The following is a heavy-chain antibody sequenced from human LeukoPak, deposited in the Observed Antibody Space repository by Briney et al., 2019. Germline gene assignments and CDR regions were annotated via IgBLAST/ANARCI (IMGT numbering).Heavy chain of an antibody. CDR3: ARGGSGYDAFDI. Sequence: PSETLSLTCSVSGYSISSGYYWGWIRQPPGKGLEWIGSVFHSGITYYKPSLKSRVTILVDTSKNQFSLKLNSVTAADTAVYYCARGGSGYDAFDIWGQGTMVTVSS. CDR2: VFHSGIT. D-gene: IGHD5-12*01. CDR1: GYSISSGYY. J-gene: IGHJ3*02. V-gene: IGHV4-38-2*02.